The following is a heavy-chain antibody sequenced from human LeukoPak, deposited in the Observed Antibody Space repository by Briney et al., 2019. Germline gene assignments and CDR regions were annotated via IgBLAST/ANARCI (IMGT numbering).Heavy chain of an antibody. CDR3: AKNPRRSSGWYDY. CDR1: GFTFSSYG. J-gene: IGHJ4*02. Sequence: PGGSLRLSCAASGFTFSSYGMHWVRQAPGKGLEWVAVISYDGSNKYYADSVKGRFTISRDNSKNTLYLQMNSLRAEDTAVYYCAKNPRRSSGWYDYWGQGTLVTVSS. CDR2: ISYDGSNK. V-gene: IGHV3-30*18. D-gene: IGHD6-19*01.